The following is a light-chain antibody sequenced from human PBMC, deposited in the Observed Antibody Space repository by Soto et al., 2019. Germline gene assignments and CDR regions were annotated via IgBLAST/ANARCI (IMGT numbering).Light chain of an antibody. V-gene: IGKV2-28*01. CDR2: LGS. Sequence: DIVMTQSPLSLPVTPGEPASISCRSSQSLLHSNGYNYLDWYLQKPGQSPQLLIYLGSNRASGVPDRCSGSGSGPDFTLKISRVEAEDVGVYYCMQALQTPRTFGQGTKVEIK. CDR3: MQALQTPRT. J-gene: IGKJ1*01. CDR1: QSLLHSNGYNY.